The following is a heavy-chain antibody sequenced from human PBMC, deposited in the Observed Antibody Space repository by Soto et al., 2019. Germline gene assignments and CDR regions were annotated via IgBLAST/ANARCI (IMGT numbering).Heavy chain of an antibody. CDR2: ISGSGGST. V-gene: IGHV3-23*01. CDR3: AKDQFVVQQQLVLDY. Sequence: EVQLLESGGGMVQPGGSLRLSCAASGFTFSSYAMSWVRQAPGKGLEWVSAISGSGGSTYYADSVKGRFTISRDNSKNTLYLQMNSLRAEDTAVYYCAKDQFVVQQQLVLDYWGQGTLVTVSS. CDR1: GFTFSSYA. D-gene: IGHD6-13*01. J-gene: IGHJ4*02.